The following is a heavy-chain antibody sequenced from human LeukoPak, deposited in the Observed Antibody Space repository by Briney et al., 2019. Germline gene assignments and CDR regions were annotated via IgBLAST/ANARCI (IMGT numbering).Heavy chain of an antibody. CDR1: GFTFSSYW. CDR3: AKDIVHGYYDSSGYLDY. CDR2: IKQDGSEK. V-gene: IGHV3-7*03. Sequence: GGSLRLSCAASGFTFSSYWMSWVRQAPGKGLEWVANIKQDGSEKYYVDPEKGRFTISRDNAKNSLYLQMNSLRAEDTALYYCAKDIVHGYYDSSGYLDYWGQGTLVTVSS. D-gene: IGHD3-22*01. J-gene: IGHJ4*02.